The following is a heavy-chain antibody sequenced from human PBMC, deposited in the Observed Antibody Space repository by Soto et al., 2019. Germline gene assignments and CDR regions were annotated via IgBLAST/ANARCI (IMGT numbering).Heavy chain of an antibody. D-gene: IGHD3-3*01. V-gene: IGHV3-66*01. J-gene: IGHJ5*02. CDR3: AREYGSGYDFWSGFGVGWFDP. Sequence: GGSLRLSCAASGFTVSSNYMSWVRQATGKGLEWVSVIYSGGSTYYADSVKGRFTISRDNSKNTLYLQMNSLRAEDTAVYYCAREYGSGYDFWSGFGVGWFDPWGQGTLVTVSS. CDR1: GFTVSSNY. CDR2: IYSGGST.